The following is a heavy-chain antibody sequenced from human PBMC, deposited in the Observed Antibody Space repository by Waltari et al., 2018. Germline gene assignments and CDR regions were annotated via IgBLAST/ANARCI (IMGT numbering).Heavy chain of an antibody. CDR3: AKSIAARPWGFDY. CDR2: ISGSGGST. CDR1: GFTFSSYA. J-gene: IGHJ4*02. V-gene: IGHV3-23*01. D-gene: IGHD6-6*01. Sequence: EVQLLESGGGLVQPGGSLRLSCAASGFTFSSYAMSWLRRAPGKGLEWVSAISGSGGSTYYADSVKGRFTISRDNSKNTLYLQMNSLRAEDTAVYYCAKSIAARPWGFDYWGQGTLVTVSS.